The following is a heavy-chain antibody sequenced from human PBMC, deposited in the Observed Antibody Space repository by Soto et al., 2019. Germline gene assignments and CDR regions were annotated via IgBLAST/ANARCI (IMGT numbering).Heavy chain of an antibody. CDR1: GFTFNLYG. D-gene: IGHD3-22*01. J-gene: IGHJ4*01. CDR2: IAKDGSDI. V-gene: IGHV3-30*18. Sequence: GGSLRLSCAASGFTFNLYGMHWVRQAPGKGLEWVAAIAKDGSDIHYTDSVKGRFTISRDNSENTLYLQMNSLRGDDSAVYYCAKAAAYDSSGYYYYFEYWGHGTLVTVS. CDR3: AKAAAYDSSGYYYYFEY.